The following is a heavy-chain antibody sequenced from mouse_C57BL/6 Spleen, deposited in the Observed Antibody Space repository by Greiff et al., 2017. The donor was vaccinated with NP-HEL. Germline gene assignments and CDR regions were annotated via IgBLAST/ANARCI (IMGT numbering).Heavy chain of an antibody. CDR2: ISYSGST. CDR1: GYSITSGYD. CDR3: AREIWSNYGYFDV. D-gene: IGHD1-1*02. J-gene: IGHJ1*03. V-gene: IGHV3-1*01. Sequence: EVQLQQSGPGMVKPSQSLSLTCTVTGYSITSGYDWHWIRHFPGNKLEWMGYISYSGSTNYNPSLKSRISITHDTSKNHFFLKLNSVTTEDTATYYCAREIWSNYGYFDVWGTGTTVTVSS.